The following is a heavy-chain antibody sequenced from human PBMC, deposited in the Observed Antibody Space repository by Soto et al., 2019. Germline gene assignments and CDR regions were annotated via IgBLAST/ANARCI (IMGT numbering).Heavy chain of an antibody. CDR1: GVTFSTST. J-gene: IGHJ6*02. V-gene: IGHV1-69*11. D-gene: IGHD6-19*01. Sequence: VQLVQSGAEVRKPGSSVKVSCQVSGVTFSTSTITWVRQAPGQGLEWMGSIIPILGTAKSTQKFQGRVTITAEESAGVAYMELSSLTSEDTAVYYCARAGFVSGWNEFSGMDVWGQGTTVTFSS. CDR3: ARAGFVSGWNEFSGMDV. CDR2: IIPILGTA.